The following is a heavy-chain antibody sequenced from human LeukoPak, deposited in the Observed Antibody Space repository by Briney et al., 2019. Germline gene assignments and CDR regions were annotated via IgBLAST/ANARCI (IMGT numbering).Heavy chain of an antibody. J-gene: IGHJ4*02. CDR1: GGSISPYY. CDR3: ARDRASAGGFDY. CDR2: IFYSGTT. D-gene: IGHD2-15*01. V-gene: IGHV4-59*01. Sequence: PSETLSLTCSVSGGSISPYYWSWIRQPPGKGLEWIGFIFYSGTTNYNPSLQSRVTISVATSKNQFSLKLSSVTAADTALYYCARDRASAGGFDYWGQGTLVTVSS.